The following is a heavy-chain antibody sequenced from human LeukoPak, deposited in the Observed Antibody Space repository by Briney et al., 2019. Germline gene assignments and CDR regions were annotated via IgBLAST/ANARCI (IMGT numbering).Heavy chain of an antibody. V-gene: IGHV4-39*01. CDR1: GGSISSSSYN. Sequence: SETLSLTCIVSGGSISSSSYNWDWLRQPPGTGLEWIGSIHPGGSTYYNPSLKSRVTISADTSNNQVFLKLTSVTAADTAVYYCARVLRDSSGWTPFVYWGQGTLVTVSS. CDR2: IHPGGST. D-gene: IGHD6-19*01. J-gene: IGHJ4*02. CDR3: ARVLRDSSGWTPFVY.